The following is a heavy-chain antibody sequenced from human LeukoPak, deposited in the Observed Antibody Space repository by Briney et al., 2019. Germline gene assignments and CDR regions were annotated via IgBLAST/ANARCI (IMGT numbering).Heavy chain of an antibody. CDR2: ISAYNGNT. CDR3: ARVGYDFWSGYQTLDY. J-gene: IGHJ4*02. CDR1: GYTFTSYG. Sequence: ASVKVSCKASGYTFTSYGISWVRQAPGQGLEWMGWISAYNGNTNYAQKLQGRVTMATDTSTSTAYMELRSLRSDDTAVYYCARVGYDFWSGYQTLDYWGQGTLVTVSS. V-gene: IGHV1-18*01. D-gene: IGHD3-3*01.